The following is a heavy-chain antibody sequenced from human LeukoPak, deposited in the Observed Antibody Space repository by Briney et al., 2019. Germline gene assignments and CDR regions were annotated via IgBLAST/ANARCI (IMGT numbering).Heavy chain of an antibody. J-gene: IGHJ4*02. CDR2: ISSSSSCI. Sequence: GGSLRLSCAASGFTFSSYSMNWVRQAPGKGLEWVSSISSSSSCIYYAGSVKGRFAISRDAAKNTLFLQINSLRAEDTAVYFCAAAGRGSLDYWGQGTLVTVSS. D-gene: IGHD6-25*01. V-gene: IGHV3-21*01. CDR3: AAAGRGSLDY. CDR1: GFTFSSYS.